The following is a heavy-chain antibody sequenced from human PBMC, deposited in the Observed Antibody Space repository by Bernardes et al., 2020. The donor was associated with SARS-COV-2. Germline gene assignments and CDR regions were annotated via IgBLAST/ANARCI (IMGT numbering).Heavy chain of an antibody. CDR1: GFSLSTSGVG. J-gene: IGHJ5*02. Sequence: SGPTLAKPTQTLTLTCPFSGFSLSTSGVGVGWIRQPPGKALEWLALIYWDDDKRYSPSLKSRLTITKDTSKNQVVLTMTNMDPVDTATYYCAHRRSGWYVGWFDPWGQGTLVTVSS. CDR3: AHRRSGWYVGWFDP. CDR2: IYWDDDK. D-gene: IGHD6-19*01. V-gene: IGHV2-5*02.